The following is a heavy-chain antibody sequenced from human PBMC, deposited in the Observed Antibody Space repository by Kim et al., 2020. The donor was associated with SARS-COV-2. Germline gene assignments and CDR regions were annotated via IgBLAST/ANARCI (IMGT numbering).Heavy chain of an antibody. D-gene: IGHD6-13*01. Sequence: SETLSLTCTVSGGSISSGGYYWSWIRQHPGKGLEWIGYIYYSGSTYYNPSLKSRVTISVDTSKNQFSLKLSSVTAADTAVYYCARDQGAAAGTAWFDPWGQGTLVTVSS. CDR2: IYYSGST. CDR3: ARDQGAAAGTAWFDP. V-gene: IGHV4-31*03. J-gene: IGHJ5*02. CDR1: GGSISSGGYY.